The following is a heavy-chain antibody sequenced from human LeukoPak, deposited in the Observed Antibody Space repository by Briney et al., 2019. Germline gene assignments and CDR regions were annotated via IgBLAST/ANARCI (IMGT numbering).Heavy chain of an antibody. CDR3: ARVFFGNEEQWLVHYYYGMDV. J-gene: IGHJ6*02. V-gene: IGHV7-4-1*02. Sequence: ASVKVSCKASGYTFTSYAMNWVRQAPGQGLEWMGWINTNTGNPTYAQGFTGRFVFSLDTSVSTAYLQISSLKAEDTAVYYCARVFFGNEEQWLVHYYYGMDVWGQGTTVTVSS. CDR1: GYTFTSYA. CDR2: INTNTGNP. D-gene: IGHD6-19*01.